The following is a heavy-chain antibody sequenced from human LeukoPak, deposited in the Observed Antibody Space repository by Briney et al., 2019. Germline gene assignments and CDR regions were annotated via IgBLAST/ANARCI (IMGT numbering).Heavy chain of an antibody. V-gene: IGHV5-51*01. Sequence: GESLKISCKASGYSFTSYWIGWVRHMPGKGLEWMGIIYPCDSDTRYSPSFQGQVTISTDKSISTAYLQWSSLKASDTAMYYCARRLPSLHAFDIWGQGTMVNVSS. CDR3: ARRLPSLHAFDI. CDR1: GYSFTSYW. CDR2: IYPCDSDT. J-gene: IGHJ3*02.